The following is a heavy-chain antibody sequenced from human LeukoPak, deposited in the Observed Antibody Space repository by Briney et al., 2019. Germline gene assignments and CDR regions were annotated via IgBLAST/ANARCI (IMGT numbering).Heavy chain of an antibody. CDR3: ARNDSSGYFDY. Sequence: PSETLSLTCDVSDYSISSGNYWGWIRQPPGKGLEWIGRDYHSGSTHYSPSLKSRVTIAVDTSKNQFSLKLSSVTAADTAVYYCARNDSSGYFDYWGQGTLVTVSS. V-gene: IGHV4-38-2*01. J-gene: IGHJ4*02. D-gene: IGHD3-22*01. CDR1: DYSISSGNY. CDR2: DYHSGST.